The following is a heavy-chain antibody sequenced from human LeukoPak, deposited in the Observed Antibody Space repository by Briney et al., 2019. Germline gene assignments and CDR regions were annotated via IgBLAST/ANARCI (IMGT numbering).Heavy chain of an antibody. CDR1: GFTFDDYA. J-gene: IGHJ4*02. CDR3: AKDGGSYYDSFSNYYFDY. Sequence: GGALRLSCAASGFTFDDYAMHWVRHAPGKGLEWVSLISWDGGSTYYADSVKGRFTISRDNSKNSLYLQINSLRAEDTAFYYCAKDGGSYYDSFSNYYFDYWGQGTLVTVSS. V-gene: IGHV3-43D*03. D-gene: IGHD3-22*01. CDR2: ISWDGGST.